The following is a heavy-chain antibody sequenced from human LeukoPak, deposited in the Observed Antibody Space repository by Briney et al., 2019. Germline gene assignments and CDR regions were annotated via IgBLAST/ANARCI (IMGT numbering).Heavy chain of an antibody. CDR2: IIPIFGTA. V-gene: IGHV1-69*06. Sequence: GSSVKVSCKASGGTFSSYAISWVRQAPGQGLEWMGGIIPIFGTANYAQKFQGRVTITADKSTSTAYMELSSLRSEDTAMYYCAGNVLRFLEWFEGLGAEYFQHWGQGTLVTVSS. CDR3: AGNVLRFLEWFEGLGAEYFQH. CDR1: GGTFSSYA. D-gene: IGHD3-3*01. J-gene: IGHJ1*01.